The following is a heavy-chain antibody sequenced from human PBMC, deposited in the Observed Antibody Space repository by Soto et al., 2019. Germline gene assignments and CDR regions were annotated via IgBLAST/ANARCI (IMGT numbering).Heavy chain of an antibody. CDR3: AKDLIVRYYYYGMDV. D-gene: IGHD3-10*01. Sequence: QVQLVESGGGVVQPGRSLRLSCAASGFTFSSYGMHWVRQAPGKGLEWVAVISYDGSNKYYADSVKGRFTISRDNSKNSLYLQMISLRAEDTAVYYCAKDLIVRYYYYGMDVWGQGTTVTVSS. CDR2: ISYDGSNK. J-gene: IGHJ6*02. V-gene: IGHV3-30*18. CDR1: GFTFSSYG.